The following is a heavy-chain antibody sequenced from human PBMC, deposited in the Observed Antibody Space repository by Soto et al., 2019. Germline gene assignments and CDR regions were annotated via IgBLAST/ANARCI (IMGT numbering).Heavy chain of an antibody. CDR1: VGTFSSYA. Sequence: ASVKVSCKASVGTFSSYAISWVRQAPGQGLEWMGGIIPIFGIANYAQKFQGRVTITADKSTSTAYMELSSLRSEDTAVYYCARVRATTGYAFDIWGQGTMVTVSS. CDR2: IIPIFGIA. J-gene: IGHJ3*02. V-gene: IGHV1-69*10. D-gene: IGHD1-26*01. CDR3: ARVRATTGYAFDI.